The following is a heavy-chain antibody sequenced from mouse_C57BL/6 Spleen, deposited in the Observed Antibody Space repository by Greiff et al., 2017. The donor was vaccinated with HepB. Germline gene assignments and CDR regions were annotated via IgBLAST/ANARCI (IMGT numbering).Heavy chain of an antibody. V-gene: IGHV1-18*01. D-gene: IGHD2-5*01. CDR1: GYTFTDYN. CDR2: INPNNGGT. J-gene: IGHJ3*01. Sequence: EVQLQQSGPELVKPGASVKIPCKASGYTFTDYNMDWVKQSHGKSLEWIGDINPNNGGTNYNQKFKGKATLTVDKSSSTAYMELRSLTSEDTAVYYCARESYSKGFAYWGQGTLVTVSA. CDR3: ARESYSKGFAY.